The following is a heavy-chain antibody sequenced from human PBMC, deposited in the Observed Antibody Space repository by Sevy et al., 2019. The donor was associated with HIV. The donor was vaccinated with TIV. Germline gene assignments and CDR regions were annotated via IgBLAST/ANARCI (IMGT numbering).Heavy chain of an antibody. Sequence: GGSLRLSCAASGFTFSSYAMSWVRQAPGKGLGWVSAISGSGGSTYYADSVKGRFTISRDNSKNTLYLQMNSLRAEDTAVYYCARIQSIVVVPAAPMAHWGQGTLVTVSS. CDR3: ARIQSIVVVPAAPMAH. CDR2: ISGSGGST. D-gene: IGHD2-2*01. CDR1: GFTFSSYA. V-gene: IGHV3-23*01. J-gene: IGHJ4*02.